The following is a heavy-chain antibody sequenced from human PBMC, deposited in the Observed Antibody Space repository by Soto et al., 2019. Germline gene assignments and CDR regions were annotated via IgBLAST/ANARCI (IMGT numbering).Heavy chain of an antibody. CDR2: MHHSGST. V-gene: IGHV4-59*11. D-gene: IGHD6-19*01. CDR1: GVSITSHY. J-gene: IGHJ4*02. CDR3: ATAGGLGAVAADY. Sequence: SETLSLTCTVSGVSITSHYWSWIRQSPGKGLEWIAYMHHSGSTNYNPSLKSRVTVSIDRSKNQFSLKLSSVTAADTAVYYCATAGGLGAVAADYWGQGTLVTVSS.